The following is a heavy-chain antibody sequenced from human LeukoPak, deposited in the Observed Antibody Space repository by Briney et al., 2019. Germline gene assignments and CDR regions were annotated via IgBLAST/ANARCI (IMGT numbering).Heavy chain of an antibody. D-gene: IGHD6-19*01. CDR1: GFTFSSYS. V-gene: IGHV3-48*04. CDR3: ARDRVGSGWPDDAFDI. J-gene: IGHJ3*02. CDR2: ISSSSSTI. Sequence: GGSLRLSCAASGFTFSSYSMNWVRQAPGKGLEWVSYISSSSSTIYYADSVKGRFTISRDNAKNSLYLQMNSLRAEDTAVYYCARDRVGSGWPDDAFDIWGQGTMVTVSS.